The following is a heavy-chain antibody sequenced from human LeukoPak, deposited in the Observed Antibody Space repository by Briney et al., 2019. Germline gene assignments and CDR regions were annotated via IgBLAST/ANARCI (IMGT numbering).Heavy chain of an antibody. Sequence: PGGSLRHSCTGSGLTFSSYSMNWVRQAPGKGREWVSSISSSSSYIYYADSAKGRFTISRDNAKNSLYVQMNSLRAEDTAVYYCARDRKPYYDILTGYSAPAAFDIWGQGTMVTVSS. V-gene: IGHV3-21*01. D-gene: IGHD3-9*01. CDR1: GLTFSSYS. CDR2: ISSSSSYI. CDR3: ARDRKPYYDILTGYSAPAAFDI. J-gene: IGHJ3*02.